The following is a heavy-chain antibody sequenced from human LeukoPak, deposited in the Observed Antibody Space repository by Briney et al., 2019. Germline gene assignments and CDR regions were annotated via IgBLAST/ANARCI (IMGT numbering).Heavy chain of an antibody. V-gene: IGHV3-7*01. Sequence: SGGSLRLSCAASGFTFSSYWMSWVRQAPGKGLEWVANIKQDGSEKYYVDSVKGRFTISRDNAKNSLYLQMNSLRAEDTAVYYCARAANMYYDFWSGYYSFDYWGQGTLVTVSS. D-gene: IGHD3-3*01. CDR3: ARAANMYYDFWSGYYSFDY. CDR2: IKQDGSEK. CDR1: GFTFSSYW. J-gene: IGHJ4*02.